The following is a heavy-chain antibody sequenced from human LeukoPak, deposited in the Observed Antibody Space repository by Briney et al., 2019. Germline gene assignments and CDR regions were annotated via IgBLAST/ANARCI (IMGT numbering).Heavy chain of an antibody. CDR3: ARDIGGIFGVVIGGLDY. V-gene: IGHV1-2*02. Sequence: ASVKVSCKASGYTFTSYYMHWVRQAPGQGLEWMGWINPNSGGTNYAQKFQGRVTMTRDTSISTAYMELSRLRSDDTAVYYCARDIGGIFGVVIGGLDYWGQGTLVTVSS. CDR2: INPNSGGT. D-gene: IGHD3-3*01. CDR1: GYTFTSYY. J-gene: IGHJ4*02.